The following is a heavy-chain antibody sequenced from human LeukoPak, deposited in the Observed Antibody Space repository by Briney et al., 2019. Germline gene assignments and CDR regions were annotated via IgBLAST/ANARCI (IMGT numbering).Heavy chain of an antibody. D-gene: IGHD3-22*01. V-gene: IGHV1-69*04. CDR2: IIPILGIA. J-gene: IGHJ4*02. CDR1: GGTFSSYA. Sequence: GSSVKVSCKASGGTFSSYAISWVRQAPGQGLEWMGRIIPILGIANYAQKFQGRVTITADKSTSTAYMELSSLRSEDTAVYYCARVERFYYDSSGYLFDYWGQGTLVTVSS. CDR3: ARVERFYYDSSGYLFDY.